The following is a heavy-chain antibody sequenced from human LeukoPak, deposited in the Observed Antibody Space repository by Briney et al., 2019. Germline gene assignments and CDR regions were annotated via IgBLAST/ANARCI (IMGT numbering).Heavy chain of an antibody. Sequence: GASVKVSCKASGGTFSSYAISWVRQAPGQGLEWMGGIIPIFGTANYAQRFQGRVTITADESTSTAYKELSSLRSEDTAVYYCARDMNPTYYYDSSGYYPDLDYWGQGTLVTVSS. V-gene: IGHV1-69*13. J-gene: IGHJ4*02. CDR2: IIPIFGTA. CDR1: GGTFSSYA. D-gene: IGHD3-22*01. CDR3: ARDMNPTYYYDSSGYYPDLDY.